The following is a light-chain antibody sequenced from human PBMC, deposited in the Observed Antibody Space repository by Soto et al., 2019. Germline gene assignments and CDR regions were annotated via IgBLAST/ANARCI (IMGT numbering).Light chain of an antibody. CDR1: SSNVGSYNL. J-gene: IGLJ2*01. Sequence: QSALTQPASVSGSPGQSITISCTGTSSNVGSYNLVSWYQQHPGKAPKLMIYEGNRRPSGVPDRFSGSKSGNTASLTISGLQAEDAADYCCSSYAGSSTWVFGGGTKLTVL. V-gene: IGLV2-23*01. CDR3: SSYAGSSTWV. CDR2: EGN.